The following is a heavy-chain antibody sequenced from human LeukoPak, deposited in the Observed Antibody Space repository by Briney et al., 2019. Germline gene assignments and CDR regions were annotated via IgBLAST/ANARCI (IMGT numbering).Heavy chain of an antibody. V-gene: IGHV2-5*02. CDR1: GFSLTTSGVG. D-gene: IGHD3-16*01. CDR3: AHSLWGQLPYFDY. Sequence: SGPTLVNPTQTCTFSGFSLTTSGVGVGWIRQPPGKALEWLALIFWDADKRYSPSLKSRLTITKDTSKNQVVLTMTNMDPVDTATSFCAHSLWGQLPYFDYWGQGTLVPVSS. J-gene: IGHJ4*02. CDR2: IFWDADK.